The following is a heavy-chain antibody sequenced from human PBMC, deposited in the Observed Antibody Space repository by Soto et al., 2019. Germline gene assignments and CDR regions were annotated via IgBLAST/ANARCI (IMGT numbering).Heavy chain of an antibody. CDR2: IVVGSGNT. CDR3: AAVDDFWSGSPASY. D-gene: IGHD3-3*01. V-gene: IGHV1-58*02. CDR1: GFTFTSSA. Sequence: SVKVSCKASGFTFTSSAMQWVRQARGQRLEWIGWIVVGSGNTNYAQKFQERVTITRDMSTSTAYMELSSLRSEDTAVYYCAAVDDFWSGSPASYWGQGTLVTVSS. J-gene: IGHJ4*02.